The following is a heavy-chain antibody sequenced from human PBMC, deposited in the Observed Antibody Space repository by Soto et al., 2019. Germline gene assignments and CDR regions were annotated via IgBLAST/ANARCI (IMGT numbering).Heavy chain of an antibody. J-gene: IGHJ4*02. Sequence: SETLYLTCNVSGVTIRGYYWNWIRQPQVKTLESIGSIYHTVGPNYNPSLKSHVTISVETSKNHFSLKFNSLTAADTGVYYCASGTLSTIAAPDSWGQGTLVTVSS. CDR1: GVTIRGYY. CDR2: IYHTVGP. CDR3: ASGTLSTIAAPDS. V-gene: IGHV4-59*01. D-gene: IGHD6-13*01.